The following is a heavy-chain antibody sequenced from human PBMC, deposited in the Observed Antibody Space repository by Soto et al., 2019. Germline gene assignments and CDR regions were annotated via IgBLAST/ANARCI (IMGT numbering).Heavy chain of an antibody. D-gene: IGHD2-2*02. V-gene: IGHV1-69*13. CDR3: ARGGYCSSTSCYRGMDV. Sequence: ASVKVSCKASGGTFSSYAISWVRQAPGQGLEWMGGIIPIFGTANYAQKFQGRVTITADESTSTAYMELSSLRSEDTAVYYCARGGYCSSTSCYRGMDVWGQGTTVTVSS. J-gene: IGHJ6*02. CDR1: GGTFSSYA. CDR2: IIPIFGTA.